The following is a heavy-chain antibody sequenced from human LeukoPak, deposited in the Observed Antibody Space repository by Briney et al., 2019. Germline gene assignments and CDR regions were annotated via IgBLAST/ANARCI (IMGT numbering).Heavy chain of an antibody. CDR2: IYTSGST. CDR3: ARGSYGGNSWFDP. D-gene: IGHD4-23*01. J-gene: IGHJ5*02. Sequence: PSQTLSLTCTDSGGSLSSGSYYWSWIRQPAGKGLECIGRIYTSGSTNYNPSLKSRVTISVDTSKNQFSLKLSSVTAADTAVYYCARGSYGGNSWFDPWGQGTLVTVSS. V-gene: IGHV4-61*02. CDR1: GGSLSSGSYY.